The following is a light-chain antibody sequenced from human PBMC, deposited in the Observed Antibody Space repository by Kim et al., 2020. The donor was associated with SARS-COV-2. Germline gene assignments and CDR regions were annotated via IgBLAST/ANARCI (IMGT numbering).Light chain of an antibody. CDR3: MQVLQAPVT. CDR2: WGS. V-gene: IGKV2-28*01. Sequence: PASISCRSSQSLLHSSGYDYLDWYLQRPGQSPQLLIYWGSTRAYGVPDRFSGSGSGTDFTLKISRVEADDIGVYYCMQVLQAPVTFGGGTKVDSK. CDR1: QSLLHSSGYDY. J-gene: IGKJ4*01.